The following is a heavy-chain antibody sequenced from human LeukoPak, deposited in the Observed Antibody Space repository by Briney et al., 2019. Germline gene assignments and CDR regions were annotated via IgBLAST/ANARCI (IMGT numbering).Heavy chain of an antibody. D-gene: IGHD3-10*02. CDR3: ARCSGGYLYYMDV. Sequence: PSETLSLTCTVSGGSISSYYWSWIRQPPGKGLEWIGSIYYSGSTNYNPPLQSRVTISVDTSKNQFSLKLSSVTAADAAVYYCARCSGGYLYYMDVWGKGTTVTVSS. V-gene: IGHV4-59*01. CDR1: GGSISSYY. CDR2: IYYSGST. J-gene: IGHJ6*03.